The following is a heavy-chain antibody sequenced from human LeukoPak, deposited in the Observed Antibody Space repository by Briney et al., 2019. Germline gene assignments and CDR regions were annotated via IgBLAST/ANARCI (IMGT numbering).Heavy chain of an antibody. CDR3: ARDPFEEWLGLFFDY. Sequence: ASVKVSCKASGYTFTSYGISWVRQAPGQGLEWMGWISAYNGNTNYAQKLQGRVTMTTDTATSTAYMELRSLRSDDTAVYYCARDPFEEWLGLFFDYWGQGTLVTVSS. D-gene: IGHD6-19*01. J-gene: IGHJ4*02. CDR2: ISAYNGNT. CDR1: GYTFTSYG. V-gene: IGHV1-18*01.